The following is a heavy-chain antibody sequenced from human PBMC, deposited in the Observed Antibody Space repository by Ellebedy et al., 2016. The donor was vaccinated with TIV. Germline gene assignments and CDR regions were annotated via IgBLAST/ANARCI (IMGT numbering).Heavy chain of an antibody. CDR3: ARRRGWYSFDY. Sequence: SETLSLTCAVYGGSFSGYYWSWIRQPPGKGLEWIGYIYYSGSTNYNPSLKSRVTISVDTSKNQFSLKLSSVTAADTAVYYCARRRGWYSFDYWGQGTLVTVSS. CDR2: IYYSGST. CDR1: GGSFSGYY. D-gene: IGHD6-19*01. V-gene: IGHV4-59*01. J-gene: IGHJ4*02.